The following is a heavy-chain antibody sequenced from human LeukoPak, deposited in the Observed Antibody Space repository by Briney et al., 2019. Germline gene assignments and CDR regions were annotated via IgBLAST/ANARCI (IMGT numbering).Heavy chain of an antibody. CDR1: GFTFSSYW. CDR3: ARGGAGDYFDY. Sequence: GGSLRLSCAASGFTFSSYWMSWVRQAPGKGLEWVANIKQDGSEKYYVDSVKGRFTISRDNAENSLYLQMNSLRAEDTAVYYCARGGAGDYFDYWGQGTLVTVSS. D-gene: IGHD3-10*01. J-gene: IGHJ4*02. CDR2: IKQDGSEK. V-gene: IGHV3-7*01.